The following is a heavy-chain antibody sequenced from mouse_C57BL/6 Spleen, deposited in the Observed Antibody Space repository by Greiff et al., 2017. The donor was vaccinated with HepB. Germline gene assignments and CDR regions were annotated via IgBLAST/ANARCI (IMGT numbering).Heavy chain of an antibody. Sequence: DVHLVESGGGLVKPGGSLKLSCAASGFTFSSYAMSWVRQTPEKRLEWVATISDGGSYTYYPDNVKGRFTISRDNAKNNLYLQMSHLKSEDTAMYYCAREAYGNYEGAMDYWGQGTSVTVSS. CDR1: GFTFSSYA. D-gene: IGHD2-1*01. V-gene: IGHV5-4*01. CDR3: AREAYGNYEGAMDY. J-gene: IGHJ4*01. CDR2: ISDGGSYT.